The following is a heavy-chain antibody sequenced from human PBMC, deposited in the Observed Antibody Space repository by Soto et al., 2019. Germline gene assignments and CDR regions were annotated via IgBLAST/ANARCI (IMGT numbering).Heavy chain of an antibody. CDR3: ARVSSGWYAHHDC. J-gene: IGHJ4*02. CDR2: IYYSGST. CDR1: GGSISSYY. D-gene: IGHD6-19*01. Sequence: SETLSLTCTVSGGSISSYYWSWIRQPPGKGLEWIGYIYYSGSTNYNPSLKSRVTISVDTSKNQFSLNLSSVTAADTAVYYCARVSSGWYAHHDCWGQGTLVTVSS. V-gene: IGHV4-59*01.